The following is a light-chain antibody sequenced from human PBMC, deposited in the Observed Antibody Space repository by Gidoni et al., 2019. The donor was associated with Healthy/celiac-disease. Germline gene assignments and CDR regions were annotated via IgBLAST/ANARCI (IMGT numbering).Light chain of an antibody. CDR2: DAS. V-gene: IGKV3-11*01. J-gene: IGKJ4*01. CDR3: QQRSNWLT. Sequence: DIVLPQSPATLSLSPGERATLSCRASQSVSSYLAWYQQKPGQAPRRLIYDASNRATGIPARFSGSGSGTDFTLTISSLEPEDFAVYYCQQRSNWLTFXGXTKVEIK. CDR1: QSVSSY.